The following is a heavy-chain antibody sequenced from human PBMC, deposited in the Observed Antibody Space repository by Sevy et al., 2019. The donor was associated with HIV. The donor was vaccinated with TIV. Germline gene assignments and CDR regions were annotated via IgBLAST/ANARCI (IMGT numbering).Heavy chain of an antibody. V-gene: IGHV3-53*01. CDR1: GFTVSGAH. Sequence: GGSLRLSCSASGFTVSGAHMTWVRQASGKGLEWVSVIYDGGSTYYADSVKGRFIISRDNSKNTLYLQMNSLRVEDTAVFNCGSWYFKMAVWGQGATVTVSS. CDR2: IYDGGST. D-gene: IGHD6-13*01. J-gene: IGHJ6*02. CDR3: GSWYFKMAV.